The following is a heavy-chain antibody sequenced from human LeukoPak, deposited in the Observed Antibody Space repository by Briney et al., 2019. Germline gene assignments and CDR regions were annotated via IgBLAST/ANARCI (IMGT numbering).Heavy chain of an antibody. CDR2: ISSSGSSI. Sequence: GGSLRLSCAASGFTFSSYEMNWVRQAPGKGLEWLSYISSSGSSIYYADSVKGRFTISRDNAKKSVYLQMHSLRAEDTATYYCARIFTGYLAPSDYWGQGTLVTVSS. J-gene: IGHJ4*02. CDR3: ARIFTGYLAPSDY. D-gene: IGHD3-9*01. CDR1: GFTFSSYE. V-gene: IGHV3-48*03.